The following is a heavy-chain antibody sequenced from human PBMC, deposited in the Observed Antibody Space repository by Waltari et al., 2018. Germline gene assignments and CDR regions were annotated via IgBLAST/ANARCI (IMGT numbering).Heavy chain of an antibody. CDR2: MHYSGRT. CDR3: ARPLHGGNSGGVDS. D-gene: IGHD2-21*02. V-gene: IGHV4-39*01. CDR1: GGSISSSSYY. Sequence: QLQLQETGPGLVKPSETLSLPCTVSGGSISSSSYYWGWIRQPPGKGLEWIGSMHYSGRTYYNPAHRSRVSISVDTTKNQFSLKLSSVTASDTAVYYCARPLHGGNSGGVDSWGQGTLVTVSS. J-gene: IGHJ4*02.